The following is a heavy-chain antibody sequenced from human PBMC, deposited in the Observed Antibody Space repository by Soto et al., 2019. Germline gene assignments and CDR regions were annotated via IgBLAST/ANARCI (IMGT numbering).Heavy chain of an antibody. CDR3: ARRGYYYDSSGYPRAFDI. CDR2: IYPGDSDT. D-gene: IGHD3-22*01. Sequence: PGESLKISCKGSGYSFTIYWIGWVRQMPGKGLEWMGIIYPGDSDTRYSPSFQGQVTISADKSISTAYLQWSSLKASDTAMYYCARRGYYYDSSGYPRAFDIWGQGTMVTVSS. CDR1: GYSFTIYW. V-gene: IGHV5-51*01. J-gene: IGHJ3*02.